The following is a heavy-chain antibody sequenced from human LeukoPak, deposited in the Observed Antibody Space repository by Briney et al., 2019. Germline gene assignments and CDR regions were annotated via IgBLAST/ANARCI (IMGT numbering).Heavy chain of an antibody. D-gene: IGHD3-10*01. CDR1: GFTFSSCA. CDR2: ISGSGGST. V-gene: IGHV3-23*01. CDR3: AKAPRGYYGSGSLSAFDI. J-gene: IGHJ3*02. Sequence: PGGSLRLSCAASGFTFSSCAMSWVRQAPGKGLEWVSAISGSGGSTYYADSVKGRFTISRDNSKNTLYLQMNSLRAEDTAVYYCAKAPRGYYGSGSLSAFDIWGQGTMVTVSS.